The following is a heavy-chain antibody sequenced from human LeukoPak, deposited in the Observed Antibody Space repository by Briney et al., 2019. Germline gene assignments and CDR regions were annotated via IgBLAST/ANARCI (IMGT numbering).Heavy chain of an antibody. Sequence: GRSLRLSCAAFGFTFSSYTLHWVRQAPGKGLEWVAIISFDGSNKYSADSVKGRFTISRDNSKNTLFLQMNSLRAEDTAVYYCAREMGSSSYVLDIWGQGTLVTVAS. V-gene: IGHV3-30-3*01. CDR1: GFTFSSYT. CDR2: ISFDGSNK. J-gene: IGHJ3*02. D-gene: IGHD2-15*01. CDR3: AREMGSSSYVLDI.